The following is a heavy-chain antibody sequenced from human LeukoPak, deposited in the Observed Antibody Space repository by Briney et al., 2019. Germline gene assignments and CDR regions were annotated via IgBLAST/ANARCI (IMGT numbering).Heavy chain of an antibody. CDR1: GFIVSSNY. V-gene: IGHV3-66*02. CDR2: IYSGGDI. J-gene: IGHJ4*02. CDR3: ARRHDSGYFDS. D-gene: IGHD3-22*01. Sequence: GGSLRLSCAASGFIVSSNYMTWVRQAPGKGLEWLSVIYSGGDIYYADSVKGRFTISRDNSKNTLYLQMNSLRAGDTAVYYCARRHDSGYFDSWGQGTLVTVSS.